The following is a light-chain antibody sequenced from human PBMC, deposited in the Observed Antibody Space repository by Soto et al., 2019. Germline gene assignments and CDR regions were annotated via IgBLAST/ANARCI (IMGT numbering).Light chain of an antibody. Sequence: EIVMTQSPATRSVSPGERATLSCRASQSVSSNLAWYQQKPGQAPRLLIYGASTRATGIPARFSGSGSGTGFTLTISSLQSEDFAVYNCQQYNNWLTFGGGTKVDIK. J-gene: IGKJ4*01. V-gene: IGKV3-15*01. CDR2: GAS. CDR1: QSVSSN. CDR3: QQYNNWLT.